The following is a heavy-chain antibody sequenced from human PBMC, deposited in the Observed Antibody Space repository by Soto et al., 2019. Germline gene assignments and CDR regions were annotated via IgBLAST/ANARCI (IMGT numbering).Heavy chain of an antibody. J-gene: IGHJ6*03. CDR3: ARDLSWGANWYYYMDV. CDR2: ISGSSSVI. Sequence: EVQLVESGGGLVQPGGSLRLSCATSGFILSDCAMNWVRQAPGKGLEWVSYISGSSSVIDYAASVKGRFTVSRDNARISLYLQMNSLRAEDTAVYCCARDLSWGANWYYYMDVWGKGTTVTVSS. D-gene: IGHD7-27*01. CDR1: GFILSDCA. V-gene: IGHV3-48*01.